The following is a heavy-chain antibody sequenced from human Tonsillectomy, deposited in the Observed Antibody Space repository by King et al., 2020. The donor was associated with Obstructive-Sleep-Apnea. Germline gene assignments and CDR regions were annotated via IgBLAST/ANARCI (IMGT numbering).Heavy chain of an antibody. CDR1: GFTFSSYS. D-gene: IGHD2-2*01. V-gene: IGHV3-48*04. CDR3: ARVISSTSRAHAFDI. CDR2: ISSSSSTI. J-gene: IGHJ3*02. Sequence: VQLVESGGGLVQPGGSLRLSCAASGFTFSSYSMNWVRQAPGKGLEWVSYISSSSSTIYYADSVKGRFTISRDNAKNSLYLQMNSLRAEDTAVYYCARVISSTSRAHAFDIWGQGTMVTVSS.